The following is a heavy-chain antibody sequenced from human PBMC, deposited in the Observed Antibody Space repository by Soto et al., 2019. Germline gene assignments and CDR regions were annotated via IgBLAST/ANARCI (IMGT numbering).Heavy chain of an antibody. CDR2: IYHNGNT. V-gene: IGHV4-30-2*06. J-gene: IGHJ6*02. D-gene: IGHD3-22*01. Sequence: QLQLRESGSGLVKPSQTLSLTCAVSGDSISSGGYSWNWILQSPGKGLEWIGYIYHNGNTNYNPSLKSRATISLDRSQNEFSLKLTSVTAADTAVYFCARGRDYYDSSGYYGGYGLDVWGQGTTSPSP. CDR3: ARGRDYYDSSGYYGGYGLDV. CDR1: GDSISSGGYS.